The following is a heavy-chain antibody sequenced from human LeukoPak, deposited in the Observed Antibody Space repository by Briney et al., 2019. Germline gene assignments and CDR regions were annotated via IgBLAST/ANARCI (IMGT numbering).Heavy chain of an antibody. CDR1: GYSFTSYW. Sequence: GESLKISCKGSGYSFTSYWIGWVRQMPGKGLEWMGLIYPGDSDTRYSPSFQGQVTISADMSISTAYLQWSSLKASDTAMYYCARHRGSGWSGGGVWFDPWGQGTLVTVSS. CDR2: IYPGDSDT. V-gene: IGHV5-51*01. D-gene: IGHD6-19*01. CDR3: ARHRGSGWSGGGVWFDP. J-gene: IGHJ5*02.